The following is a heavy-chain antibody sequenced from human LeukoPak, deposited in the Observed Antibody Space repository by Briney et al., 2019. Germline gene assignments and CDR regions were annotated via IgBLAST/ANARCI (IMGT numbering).Heavy chain of an antibody. D-gene: IGHD1-26*01. CDR2: ISAYNGNT. J-gene: IGHJ4*02. V-gene: IGHV1-18*01. CDR1: GGTFSSYA. CDR3: ARDLARRIVGATPAY. Sequence: ASVKVSCKASGGTFSSYAISWVRQAPGQGLEWMGWISAYNGNTNYAQKLQGRVTMTTDTSTSTAYMELRSLRSDDTAVYYCARDLARRIVGATPAYWGQGTLVTVSS.